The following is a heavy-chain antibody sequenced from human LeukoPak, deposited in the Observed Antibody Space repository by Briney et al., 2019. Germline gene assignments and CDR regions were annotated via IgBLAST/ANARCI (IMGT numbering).Heavy chain of an antibody. Sequence: ASVTVSCTASGYTFTGYYMHWVRQAPGQGLEWMGWINPNSGGTNYAQKFQGRVTMTRDTSISTAYMELSRLRSDDTAVYYCAGYYYDSSGYYGFDYWGQGTLVTVSS. CDR3: AGYYYDSSGYYGFDY. CDR1: GYTFTGYY. J-gene: IGHJ4*02. V-gene: IGHV1-2*02. D-gene: IGHD3-22*01. CDR2: INPNSGGT.